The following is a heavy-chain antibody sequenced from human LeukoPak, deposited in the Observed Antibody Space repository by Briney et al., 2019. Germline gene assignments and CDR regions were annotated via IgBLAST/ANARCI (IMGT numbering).Heavy chain of an antibody. CDR3: ARTNAFDI. Sequence: PSETPSLTCTVAAGSISNYHWSWIRQPPGKGLEWIGCIFYSGSTYYNPSLESRVTISVDTSKNQFSLRLSSVTAADTAVYYCARTNAFDIWGQGTMVTVSS. J-gene: IGHJ3*02. V-gene: IGHV4-59*08. CDR1: AGSISNYH. CDR2: IFYSGST.